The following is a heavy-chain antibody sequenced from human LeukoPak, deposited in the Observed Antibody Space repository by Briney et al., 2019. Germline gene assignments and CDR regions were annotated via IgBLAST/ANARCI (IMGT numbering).Heavy chain of an antibody. CDR2: ISYDGSNK. Sequence: GGSLRLSCAASGFTFSSCGMHWVRQAPGKGLEWVAVISYDGSNKYYADSVKGRFTISRDNSKNTLYLQMNSLRAEDTAVYYCAKDRGLRYYYYYGMDVWGQGTTVTVSS. D-gene: IGHD5-12*01. J-gene: IGHJ6*02. V-gene: IGHV3-30*18. CDR1: GFTFSSCG. CDR3: AKDRGLRYYYYYGMDV.